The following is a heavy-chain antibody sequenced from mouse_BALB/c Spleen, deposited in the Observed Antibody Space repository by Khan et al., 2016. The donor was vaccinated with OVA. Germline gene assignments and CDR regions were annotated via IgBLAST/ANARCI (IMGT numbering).Heavy chain of an antibody. D-gene: IGHD2-3*01. CDR2: ISCYNGAT. Sequence: LVKPGASVKISCKASGYTFTSYYIYWVKQSPGKSLEWIGFISCYNGATNFNQKFKGKATITVDTSSRTAYMQFNSLTSEDSAVYYCARDGYYDSMDYWGQGTLVTVSS. CDR3: ARDGYYDSMDY. J-gene: IGHJ4*01. CDR1: GYTFTSYY. V-gene: IGHV1S34*01.